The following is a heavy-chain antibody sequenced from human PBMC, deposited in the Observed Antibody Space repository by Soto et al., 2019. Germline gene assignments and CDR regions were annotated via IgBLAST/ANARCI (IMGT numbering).Heavy chain of an antibody. Sequence: GGSLRLSCAASGFTFSSYAMSWVRQAPGKGLEWVSAISGSGGSTYYADSVKGRFTISRDNSKNTLYLQMNSLRAEDTAVYYCAKEEGYSSGWYYYYMDVWGKGTTVTVSS. CDR1: GFTFSSYA. CDR3: AKEEGYSSGWYYYYMDV. J-gene: IGHJ6*03. V-gene: IGHV3-23*01. CDR2: ISGSGGST. D-gene: IGHD6-19*01.